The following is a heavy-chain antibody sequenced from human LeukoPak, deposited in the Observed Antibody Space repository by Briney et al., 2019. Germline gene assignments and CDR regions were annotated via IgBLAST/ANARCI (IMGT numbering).Heavy chain of an antibody. D-gene: IGHD3-3*01. V-gene: IGHV1-24*01. CDR1: GYTLTELS. CDR2: FDAEDGET. Sequence: ASVKVSCKVSGYTLTELSMHWVRQAPGKWLEWMGGFDAEDGETIYAQKFQGRVTMTEDTSTDTAYMELSSLRSEDTAVYYCATWGPSKYYDFWSGYYTAFDYWGQGTLVTVSS. J-gene: IGHJ4*02. CDR3: ATWGPSKYYDFWSGYYTAFDY.